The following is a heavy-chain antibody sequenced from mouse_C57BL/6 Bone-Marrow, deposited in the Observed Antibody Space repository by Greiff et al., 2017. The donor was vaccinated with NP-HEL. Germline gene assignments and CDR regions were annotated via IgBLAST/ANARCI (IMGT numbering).Heavy chain of an antibody. CDR2: INPNNGGT. V-gene: IGHV1-18*01. CDR3: ARRNYSSFAY. D-gene: IGHD2-12*01. Sequence: EVQLQQSGPELVKPGASVKIPCKASGYTFTDYNMDWVKQSHGKSLEWIGDINPNNGGTIYNQKFKGKATLTVDKSSSTAYMELRSLTSEDTAVYYCARRNYSSFAYWGQGTLVTVSA. CDR1: GYTFTDYN. J-gene: IGHJ3*01.